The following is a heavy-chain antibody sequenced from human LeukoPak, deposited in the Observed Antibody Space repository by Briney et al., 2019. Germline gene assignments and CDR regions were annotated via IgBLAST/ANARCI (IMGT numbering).Heavy chain of an antibody. V-gene: IGHV4-39*01. Sequence: SETLSLTCTVSGGSISSGSYYWGWIRQPPGKGLEWIGSIYYSGNTYYNASLKSQVSISIDTSKNQFSLRLTSVTAADTAVYYCARQAGSGLFILPGGQGTLVTVSS. D-gene: IGHD3/OR15-3a*01. CDR2: IYYSGNT. J-gene: IGHJ4*02. CDR3: ARQAGSGLFILP. CDR1: GGSISSGSYY.